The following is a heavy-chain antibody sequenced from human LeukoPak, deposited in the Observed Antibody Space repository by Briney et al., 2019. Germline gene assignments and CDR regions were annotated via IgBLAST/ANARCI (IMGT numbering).Heavy chain of an antibody. D-gene: IGHD3-22*01. CDR1: GFTFGSYA. Sequence: PGGSLRLSCAASGFTFGSYAMNWVRQAPGKGLEWVSGIGGLGGTTFYSDSVKGRFTISRDNSKNTLYLQMNSLRAEDTAVYYCAKQEGMGSGYFDYWGQGTLVTVSS. CDR2: IGGLGGTT. CDR3: AKQEGMGSGYFDY. V-gene: IGHV3-23*01. J-gene: IGHJ4*02.